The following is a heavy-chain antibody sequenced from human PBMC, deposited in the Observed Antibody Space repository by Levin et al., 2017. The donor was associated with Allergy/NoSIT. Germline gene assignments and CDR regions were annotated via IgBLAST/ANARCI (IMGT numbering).Heavy chain of an antibody. CDR1: GYSFTGYY. Sequence: GESLKISCKALGYSFTGYYMHWVRQAPGQGLEWMGTINPSGDSTSYAQKFLGRVTMTRDTSTGTVYMELSSLRSEDTAVYYCAKDGGRWDLLWYFDLWGRGTLVTVSS. V-gene: IGHV1-46*01. D-gene: IGHD1-26*01. CDR3: AKDGGRWDLLWYFDL. CDR2: INPSGDST. J-gene: IGHJ2*01.